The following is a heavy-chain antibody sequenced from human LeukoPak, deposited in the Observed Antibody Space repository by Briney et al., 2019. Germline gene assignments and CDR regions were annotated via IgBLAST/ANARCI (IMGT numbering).Heavy chain of an antibody. CDR2: IYSGGST. Sequence: GGSLRLSCAASGFTVSSNYMSWVRQAPGKGLEWVSVIYSGGSTYYADSVKGRFTISRDNSKNTLYLQMNRLRAEDTAVYYCARDRPYYGMDVWGQGTTVTVSS. J-gene: IGHJ6*02. D-gene: IGHD6-6*01. V-gene: IGHV3-53*01. CDR3: ARDRPYYGMDV. CDR1: GFTVSSNY.